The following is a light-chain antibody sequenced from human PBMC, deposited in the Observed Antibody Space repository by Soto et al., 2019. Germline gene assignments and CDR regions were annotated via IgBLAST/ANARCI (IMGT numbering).Light chain of an antibody. CDR1: QSVIGTY. Sequence: VLTQSPGTLSLSPGARATLSCRPSQSVIGTYVAWYQQKPGLAPRLLIHGASSRATGVPDRFSGSESETDLTLTISSLVPEDSAVYYCQQYVSSPYTFGQGTKLEIK. CDR2: GAS. V-gene: IGKV3-20*01. J-gene: IGKJ2*01. CDR3: QQYVSSPYT.